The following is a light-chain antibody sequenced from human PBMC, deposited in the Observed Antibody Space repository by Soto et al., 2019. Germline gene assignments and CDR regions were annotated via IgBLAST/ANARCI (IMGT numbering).Light chain of an antibody. CDR2: GNS. CDR3: QSYDSSLTHVV. CDR1: SSNIGAGYD. V-gene: IGLV1-40*01. J-gene: IGLJ2*01. Sequence: QSVLTQPPSVSGAPGQRVTISCTGSSSNIGAGYDVHWYQQLPGTAPKLLIYGNSNRPSGVPDRFSGSKSGTSASLAITGLQAEYEADYYCQSYDSSLTHVVFGGGTKVTVL.